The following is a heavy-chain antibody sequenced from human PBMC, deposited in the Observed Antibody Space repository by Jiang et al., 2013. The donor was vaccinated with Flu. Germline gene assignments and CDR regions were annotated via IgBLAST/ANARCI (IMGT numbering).Heavy chain of an antibody. D-gene: IGHD3-22*01. J-gene: IGHJ3*01. CDR3: ARREGKSLGYGLGETHSAFDF. Sequence: VQLVESGAEVKKPGESLKISCKASGYTFTNYWVGWVRQMPGKGLEWMGIIYPGDSDTRYSPSFQGQVTISADKSTNTAYLQWSSLKASDTAMYYCARREGKSLGYGLGETHSAFDFWGQGTMVTVSS. CDR1: GYTFTNYW. V-gene: IGHV5-51*01. CDR2: IYPGDSDT.